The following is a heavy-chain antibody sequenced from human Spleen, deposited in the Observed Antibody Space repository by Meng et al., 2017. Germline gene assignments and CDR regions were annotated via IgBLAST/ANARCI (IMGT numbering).Heavy chain of an antibody. Sequence: GELVSSGAEMNQPGASMKVSCKASVYSFRNYYIRWVRPGPGQGLEWMGWINPNSGTTNYPQKFQGRVTLSRDTSISTAYMEVTTLRFDDTAVYYCARGGGAYSGSYLSDYWGQGTLVTVSS. CDR1: VYSFRNYY. CDR2: INPNSGTT. CDR3: ARGGGAYSGSYLSDY. D-gene: IGHD1-26*01. V-gene: IGHV1-2*02. J-gene: IGHJ4*02.